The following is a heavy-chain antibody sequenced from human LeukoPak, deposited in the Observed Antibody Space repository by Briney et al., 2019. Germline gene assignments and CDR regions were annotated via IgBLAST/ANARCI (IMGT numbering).Heavy chain of an antibody. CDR3: ARDGYSDSSGWFDP. Sequence: SSVKVSCKASGGTFSSYAISWVRQAPGQGLEWTGGIIPIFGTANYAQKFQGRVTSTADESTSTAYMELSSLRSEDTAVYYCARDGYSDSSGWFDPWGQGTLVTVSS. J-gene: IGHJ5*02. CDR2: IIPIFGTA. CDR1: GGTFSSYA. D-gene: IGHD6-13*01. V-gene: IGHV1-69*01.